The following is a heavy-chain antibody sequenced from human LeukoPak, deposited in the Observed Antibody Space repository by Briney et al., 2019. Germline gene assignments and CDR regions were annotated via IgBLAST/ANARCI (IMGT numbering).Heavy chain of an antibody. V-gene: IGHV4-39*07. J-gene: IGHJ4*02. CDR2: IYYSGST. D-gene: IGHD4-23*01. CDR1: GGSISSSSYY. Sequence: PSETLSLTCTVSGGSISSSSYYWGWIRQPPGKGLEWIGSIYYSGSTYYNPSLKSRVTISVDTSKNQFSLKLSSVTAADTAVYYCARELPMTTVVTRLTDYWGQGTLVTVSS. CDR3: ARELPMTTVVTRLTDY.